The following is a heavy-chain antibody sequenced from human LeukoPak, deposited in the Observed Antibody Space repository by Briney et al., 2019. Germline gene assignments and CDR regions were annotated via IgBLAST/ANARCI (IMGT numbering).Heavy chain of an antibody. CDR1: GGSISSYY. J-gene: IGHJ6*02. CDR3: ARDLGYYDSSGYYYYYYGMDV. D-gene: IGHD3-22*01. V-gene: IGHV4-30-4*01. Sequence: PSETLSLTCTVSGGSISSYYWSWIRQPPGKGLEWIGCIYYSGSTYYNPSLKSRVTISVDTSKNQFSLKLSSVTAADTAVYYCARDLGYYDSSGYYYYYYGMDVWGQGTTVTVSS. CDR2: IYYSGST.